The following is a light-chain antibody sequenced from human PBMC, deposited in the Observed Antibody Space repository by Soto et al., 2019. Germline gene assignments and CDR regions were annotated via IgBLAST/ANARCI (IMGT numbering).Light chain of an antibody. Sequence: QSVLTQPPSASGSPGQSVTISCTGTSSDVGGYDYVSWYQQLPGKAPKLVIYEVNKRPSGVPERFSGSKSGNTASLTVSGLQAEDEADFYCSSYAADTPYIFGTGTKLTVL. CDR1: SSDVGGYDY. CDR3: SSYAADTPYI. J-gene: IGLJ1*01. V-gene: IGLV2-8*01. CDR2: EVN.